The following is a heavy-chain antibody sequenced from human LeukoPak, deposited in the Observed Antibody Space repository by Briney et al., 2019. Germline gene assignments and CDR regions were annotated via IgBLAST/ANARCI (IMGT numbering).Heavy chain of an antibody. CDR2: MNPNSGNT. D-gene: IGHD3-10*01. CDR1: GYTFTSYD. V-gene: IGHV1-8*03. Sequence: ASVKVSCKASGYTFTSYDINWVRQAPGQGLEWMGWMNPNSGNTGYAQKFQGRVTITRNTSISTAYMELSSLRYEDTAVYYCASSYGSGRPYYMDVWGKGTTVTVSS. CDR3: ASSYGSGRPYYMDV. J-gene: IGHJ6*03.